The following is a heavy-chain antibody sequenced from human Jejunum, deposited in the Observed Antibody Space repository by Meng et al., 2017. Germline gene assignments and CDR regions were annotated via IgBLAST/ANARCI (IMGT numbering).Heavy chain of an antibody. V-gene: IGHV4-39*01. CDR2: IYYSGST. CDR1: VGSISTSSHY. CDR3: ARSPQYYDSSGFAFDP. D-gene: IGHD3-22*01. Sequence: QLQLQESAPVLLMPSDTLSLTCTVSVGSISTSSHYWGWIRQAPGKGLEWIGNIYYSGSTYYNSSLKSRVTISVDTSKNQFSLTLSAVTAADTAVYYCARSPQYYDSSGFAFDPWGQGTLVTVSS. J-gene: IGHJ5*02.